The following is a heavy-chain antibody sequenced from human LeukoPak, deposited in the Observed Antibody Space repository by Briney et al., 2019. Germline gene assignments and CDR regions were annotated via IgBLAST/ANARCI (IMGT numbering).Heavy chain of an antibody. J-gene: IGHJ4*02. V-gene: IGHV4-34*01. CDR1: GGSFSGYY. CDR3: ARGAADFWSDLKFDY. D-gene: IGHD3-3*01. Sequence: PSETLSLTCAVYGGSFSGYYWSWLRQPPGKGLEWIGEINHSGSTNYNPSLKSRVTISVDTSKNQFSLKLRSVTAADTAAYYCARGAADFWSDLKFDYWGQGTLVTVSS. CDR2: INHSGST.